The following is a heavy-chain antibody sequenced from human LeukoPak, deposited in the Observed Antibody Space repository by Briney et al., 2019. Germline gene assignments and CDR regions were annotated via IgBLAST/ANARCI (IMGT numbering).Heavy chain of an antibody. CDR3: ARDRSGGRDF. Sequence: GGSLRLSCAASGFTSSIYWMSWVRQAPGKGLEWVANIKQDGSEKYYVDSVKGRFTISRDNAKNSLYLQMNSLRAEDTALYYCARDRSGGRDFWGQGTRSPSP. CDR2: IKQDGSEK. CDR1: GFTSSIYW. J-gene: IGHJ6*02. V-gene: IGHV3-7*01.